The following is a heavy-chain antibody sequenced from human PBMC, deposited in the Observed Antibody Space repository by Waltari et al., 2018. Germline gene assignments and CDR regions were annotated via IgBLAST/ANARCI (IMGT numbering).Heavy chain of an antibody. CDR2: IFSNDEK. J-gene: IGHJ4*02. V-gene: IGHV2-26*01. CDR1: GFSPSKAQLA. CDR3: ARFITLFGVVWGLDY. D-gene: IGHD3-3*01. Sequence: QVTLKESGPVLVKPTEPLPLTSTVSGFSPSKAQLALSWIRQPPGKALEWLAHIFSNDEKSYSTSLKSRLTISKDTSKSQVVLTMTNMDPVDTATYYCARFITLFGVVWGLDYWGQGTLVTVSS.